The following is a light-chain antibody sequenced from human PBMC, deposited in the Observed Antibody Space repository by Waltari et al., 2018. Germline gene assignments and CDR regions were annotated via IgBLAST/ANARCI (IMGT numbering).Light chain of an antibody. J-gene: IGLJ2*01. CDR3: SSYTSSSTLVV. V-gene: IGLV2-14*03. Sequence: QSALTQPASVSGSPGQSRTISCSRTLSDVGGYNYIFWYQQHPGRPPKLMIYDVSNRPSGVSNRFSGSKSGNTASLPISGLQAEDEADYYCSSYTSSSTLVVFGGGTKLTVL. CDR1: LSDVGGYNY. CDR2: DVS.